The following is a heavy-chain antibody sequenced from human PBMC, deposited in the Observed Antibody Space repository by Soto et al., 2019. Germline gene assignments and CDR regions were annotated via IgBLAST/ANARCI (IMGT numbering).Heavy chain of an antibody. CDR1: GFTFDDYA. Sequence: GGSLRLSCAASGFTFDDYAMHWVRQAPGKGLEWVSGISWNSGSIGYADSVKGRFTISRDNAKNSLYLQMNSLRAEDTALYYCAKDIVYYDSSGYSGGMDVWGQGTTVTVSS. D-gene: IGHD3-22*01. V-gene: IGHV3-9*01. J-gene: IGHJ6*02. CDR2: ISWNSGSI. CDR3: AKDIVYYDSSGYSGGMDV.